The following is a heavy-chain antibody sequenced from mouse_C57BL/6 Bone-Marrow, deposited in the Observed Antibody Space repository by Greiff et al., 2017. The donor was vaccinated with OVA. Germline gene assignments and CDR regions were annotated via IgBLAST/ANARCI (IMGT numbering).Heavy chain of an antibody. CDR1: GFSLSTFGMG. J-gene: IGHJ2*01. CDR3: GGFDNYGGYVDY. D-gene: IGHD1-1*01. CDR2: IWCGDDK. V-gene: IGHV8-8*01. Sequence: QVTLKVSGPGILQPSQTLSLTCSFSGFSLSTFGMGVGWIRQTSGKGLEWLAHIWCGDDKYYNPALRSRITISKDTSKNQVFLKIANVDTADTATYYCGGFDNYGGYVDYWGQGTTLTVSS.